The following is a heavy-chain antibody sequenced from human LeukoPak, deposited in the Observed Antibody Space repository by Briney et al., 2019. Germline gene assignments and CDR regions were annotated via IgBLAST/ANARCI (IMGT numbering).Heavy chain of an antibody. CDR1: GGSISSYY. CDR3: ASSSAYGDYGT. D-gene: IGHD4-17*01. J-gene: IGHJ5*02. Sequence: PSETPSLTCTVSGGSISSYYWSWIRQPPGKGLEWIGYIYYSGSTNYNPSLKSRVTISVDTSKNQFSLKLSSVTAADTAVYYCASSSAYGDYGTWGQGTLVTVSS. CDR2: IYYSGST. V-gene: IGHV4-59*08.